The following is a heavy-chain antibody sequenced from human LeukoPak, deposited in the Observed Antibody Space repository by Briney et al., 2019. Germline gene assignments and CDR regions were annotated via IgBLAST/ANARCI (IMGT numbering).Heavy chain of an antibody. Sequence: PGASLRLSCAASGFTFSNYAMSWVRQAPGKGLEWVSAITGGGSGIYYADSVKSRFTISRDNSKNTLYLQINGLRAEDTAVYYCAKWGDYDVLTGYYVSDYWGQGTLVTVSS. V-gene: IGHV3-23*01. J-gene: IGHJ4*02. D-gene: IGHD3-9*01. CDR3: AKWGDYDVLTGYYVSDY. CDR1: GFTFSNYA. CDR2: ITGGGSGI.